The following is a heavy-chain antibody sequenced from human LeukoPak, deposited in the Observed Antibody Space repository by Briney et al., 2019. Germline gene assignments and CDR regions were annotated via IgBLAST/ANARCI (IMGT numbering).Heavy chain of an antibody. CDR3: ARSRDILTGYYYY. V-gene: IGHV1-8*01. CDR1: GYTFTSYD. CDR2: MNPNRGNT. J-gene: IGHJ4*02. Sequence: GASVKVSCKASGYTFTSYDINWVRQATGQGLEWMGWMNPNRGNTGYAQKFQGRVTMTRNTSISTAYMELSSLRSEDTAVYYCARSRDILTGYYYYWGQGTLVTVSS. D-gene: IGHD3-9*01.